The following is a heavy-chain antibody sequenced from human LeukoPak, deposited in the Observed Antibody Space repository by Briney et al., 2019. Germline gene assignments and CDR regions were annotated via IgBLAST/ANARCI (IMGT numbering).Heavy chain of an antibody. CDR2: ISGSGGST. Sequence: GGSLRLSCAASGFTFSSYAMSWVRQAPGKGLEWVSTISGSGGSTYYADSVKGRFTISRDNSKNTLYLQMNSLRAEDTAVYYCAKGYCSSTSCYSRFDPWGQGTLVTVSS. V-gene: IGHV3-23*01. CDR3: AKGYCSSTSCYSRFDP. J-gene: IGHJ5*02. D-gene: IGHD2-2*01. CDR1: GFTFSSYA.